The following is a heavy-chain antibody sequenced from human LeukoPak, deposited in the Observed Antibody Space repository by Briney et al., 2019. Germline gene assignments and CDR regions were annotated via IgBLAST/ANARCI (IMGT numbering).Heavy chain of an antibody. D-gene: IGHD5-24*01. J-gene: IGHJ5*02. V-gene: IGHV4-31*03. CDR1: GGSISSGGYY. CDR3: ARAVAGMATMYNWFDP. CDR2: IYYSGST. Sequence: SETRSLTCTVSGGSISSGGYYWSWIRQHPGKGLEWIGYIYYSGSTYYNPSLKSRVTISVDTSKNQFSLKLSSVTAADTAVYYCARAVAGMATMYNWFDPWGQGTLVTVSS.